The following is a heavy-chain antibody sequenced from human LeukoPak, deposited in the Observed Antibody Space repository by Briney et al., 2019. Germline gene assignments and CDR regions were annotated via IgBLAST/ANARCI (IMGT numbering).Heavy chain of an antibody. CDR2: ISPNSGGT. CDR3: ARGSLVRLTSGFDI. V-gene: IGHV1-2*02. J-gene: IGHJ3*02. D-gene: IGHD3-10*01. Sequence: ASVKVSCKASGSAFTDYYMHWVRQAPGQGLEWMGWISPNSGGTNYAQKFQGRVTMTRDTSISTAYMELSRLRSDDTAIYYCARGSLVRLTSGFDIWGQGTMVTVSS. CDR1: GSAFTDYY.